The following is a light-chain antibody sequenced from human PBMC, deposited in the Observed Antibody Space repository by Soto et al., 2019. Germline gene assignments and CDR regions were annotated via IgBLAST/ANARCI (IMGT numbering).Light chain of an antibody. J-gene: IGLJ1*01. Sequence: QSALTQPASVSWSPGQSITISCTGSSSDVGGYNYVSWYQQHPGKAPKLMIYDVSNRPSGVSNRFSGSKSGNTASLTISGLQAEDEADYYCSSYTSSSTTVSGTGTKVTVL. CDR3: SSYTSSSTTV. CDR2: DVS. CDR1: SSDVGGYNY. V-gene: IGLV2-14*01.